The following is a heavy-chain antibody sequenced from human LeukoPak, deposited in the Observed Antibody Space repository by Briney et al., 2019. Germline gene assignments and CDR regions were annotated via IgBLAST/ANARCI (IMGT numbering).Heavy chain of an antibody. CDR1: GGSINNAY. CDR3: ARDPGGNYYYGGYYDY. D-gene: IGHD4-23*01. Sequence: SETLSLTCTVSGGSINNAYWSWIRQPAGKGLEWIGRIYIDGSTNSNPSLNSRVTMSVDTSKNQFSLKLTSATAADTAVYYCARDPGGNYYYGGYYDYWDQGTLVTVSS. CDR2: IYIDGST. V-gene: IGHV4-4*07. J-gene: IGHJ4*02.